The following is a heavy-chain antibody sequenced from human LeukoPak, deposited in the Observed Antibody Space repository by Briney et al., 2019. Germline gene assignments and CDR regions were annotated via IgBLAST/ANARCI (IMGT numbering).Heavy chain of an antibody. J-gene: IGHJ4*02. D-gene: IGHD5-12*01. CDR1: VGSLSSYY. CDR3: ARRGRAPGKYGGYEYWSFDY. CDR2: ISDSGST. Sequence: SETLSLTCSVAVGSLSSYYWGWVRQPPGRGREWVGYISDSGSTNYNPYLKSRVTISVDTHKHRFPLRLRSVTAADTAVYDCARRGRAPGKYGGYEYWSFDYWGQGTLVAVSS. V-gene: IGHV4-59*08.